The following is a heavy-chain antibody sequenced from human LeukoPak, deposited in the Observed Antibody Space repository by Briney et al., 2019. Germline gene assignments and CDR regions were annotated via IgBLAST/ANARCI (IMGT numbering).Heavy chain of an antibody. CDR2: ISHDGSNK. Sequence: GGSLRLSCVASGFTFSSYAIHWVRQAPGKGLGWVAAISHDGSNKFYADSVKGRFTISRDNSKNTLYLQMNSLRAEDTAVYYCARGLAYNYDSSAYFLDYWGQGTLVTVSS. J-gene: IGHJ4*02. CDR1: GFTFSSYA. V-gene: IGHV3-30*04. CDR3: ARGLAYNYDSSAYFLDY. D-gene: IGHD3-22*01.